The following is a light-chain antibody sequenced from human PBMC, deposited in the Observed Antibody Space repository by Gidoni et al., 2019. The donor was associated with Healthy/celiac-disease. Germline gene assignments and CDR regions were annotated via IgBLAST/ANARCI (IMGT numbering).Light chain of an antibody. J-gene: IGKJ1*01. CDR3: QQRYSTPWT. CDR1: QSISSY. V-gene: IGKV1-39*01. CDR2: AAS. Sequence: DIQMTQSPSSLSASVGDRVSITCRASQSISSYLNWYQQKPGKAPKLLIYAASSLQSGVPSRFSGSGSGTDFTLTISSMKPEDFATYDCQQRYSTPWTFGQGTKVEIK.